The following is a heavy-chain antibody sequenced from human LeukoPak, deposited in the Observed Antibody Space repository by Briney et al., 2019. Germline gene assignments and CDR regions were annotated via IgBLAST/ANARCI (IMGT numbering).Heavy chain of an antibody. J-gene: IGHJ4*02. CDR3: ARGGWVRFPIDY. D-gene: IGHD5-12*01. CDR2: INHSGST. V-gene: IGHV4-34*01. Sequence: SETLSLTCAVYGGTFSGYYWSWLRQPPGKGLEWIGEINHSGSTNYNPSLKSRVTISVDTSKNQFSLKLSSVTAADTAVYYCARGGWVRFPIDYWGQGTLVTVSS. CDR1: GGTFSGYY.